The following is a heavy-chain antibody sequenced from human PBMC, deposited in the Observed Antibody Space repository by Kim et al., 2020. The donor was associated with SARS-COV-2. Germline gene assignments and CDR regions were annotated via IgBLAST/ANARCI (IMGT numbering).Heavy chain of an antibody. CDR2: VYYSGTT. CDR3: ARQGPSFYGSGTFYY. D-gene: IGHD3-10*01. J-gene: IGHJ4*01. CDR1: GDSITSESSY. V-gene: IGHV4-39*01. Sequence: SQTLSLTCAITGDSITSESSYWGWLRQPPGKGLEWIGNVYYSGTTYYNPSLKSRATISVDASRNQFSLNLKAVRDTDTAVYYCARQGPSFYGSGTFYYWG.